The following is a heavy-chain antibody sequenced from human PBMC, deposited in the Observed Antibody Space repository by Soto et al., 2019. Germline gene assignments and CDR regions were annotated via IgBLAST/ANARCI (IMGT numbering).Heavy chain of an antibody. CDR1: GGTFNNYG. V-gene: IGHV1-69*01. CDR3: AIWDYDVLTGYSYDD. J-gene: IGHJ4*02. D-gene: IGHD3-9*01. CDR2: IIPMIGRR. Sequence: QVQLMQSGAEVKKPGSSVKVSCKASGGTFNNYGMGWVRQAPGQGLEWMGGIIPMIGRRNYAQKFQGRLRLTADASRSTAYMELRSLRADDTAVYYCAIWDYDVLTGYSYDDWGQGTLVTVSS.